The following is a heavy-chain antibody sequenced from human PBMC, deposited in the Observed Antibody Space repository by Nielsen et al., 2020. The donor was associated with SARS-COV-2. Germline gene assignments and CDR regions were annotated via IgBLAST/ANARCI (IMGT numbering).Heavy chain of an antibody. CDR3: ARQREGEHYLYGMDV. D-gene: IGHD1-26*01. CDR1: GGSISSGGYY. Sequence: SETLSLTCTVSGGSISSGGYYWSWIRQPPGKGLEWVGSIYYSGETYYNPSLQSRVTISVDTSKNHFSLELSSVTAADTAVYYCARQREGEHYLYGMDVWGQGTTVTVSS. V-gene: IGHV4-39*01. J-gene: IGHJ6*02. CDR2: IYYSGET.